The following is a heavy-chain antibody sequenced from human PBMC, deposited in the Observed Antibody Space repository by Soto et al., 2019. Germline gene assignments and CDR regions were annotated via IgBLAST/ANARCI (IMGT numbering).Heavy chain of an antibody. CDR2: IIPIFGTA. Sequence: QVQLVQSGAEVKKPGSSVKVSCKASGGTFSSYAISWVRQAPGQGLEWMGGIIPIFGTANYAQKFQGRVTITADESTSPAYRELGSLRSEDTAVYYCPRGGVAAAGTLIPYWFDPWGQGTLVTVSS. CDR1: GGTFSSYA. V-gene: IGHV1-69*12. D-gene: IGHD6-13*01. J-gene: IGHJ5*02. CDR3: PRGGVAAAGTLIPYWFDP.